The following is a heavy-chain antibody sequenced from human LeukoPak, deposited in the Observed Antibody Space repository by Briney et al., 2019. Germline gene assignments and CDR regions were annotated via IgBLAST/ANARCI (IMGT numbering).Heavy chain of an antibody. CDR2: IHYTGKN. J-gene: IGHJ4*02. Sequence: ASETLSLTCTVSGDSITSYYWNWVRQPPGKGLEWIGYIHYTGKNNYNPSLKSRITMSVDTSKNQFSLKLSSVTAADTAVYYCARGRSRITMVRGVIMFDYWGQGTLVTVSS. D-gene: IGHD3-10*01. CDR1: GDSITSYY. V-gene: IGHV4-59*12. CDR3: ARGRSRITMVRGVIMFDY.